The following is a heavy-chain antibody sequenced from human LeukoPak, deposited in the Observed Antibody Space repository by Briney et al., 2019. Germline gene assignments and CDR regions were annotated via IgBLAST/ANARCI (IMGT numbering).Heavy chain of an antibody. CDR3: AKEARGSAFDI. CDR2: ISGSGGST. J-gene: IGHJ3*02. CDR1: GCTFSSYA. V-gene: IGHV3-23*01. Sequence: GGSLRLSCAASGCTFSSYAMSWVRQAPGKGLEWVSAISGSGGSTYYTNSVKGRFTISRDNSKSTLYLQMSSLRAEETAVYYCAKEARGSAFDIWGQGTMVTVSS. D-gene: IGHD1-26*01.